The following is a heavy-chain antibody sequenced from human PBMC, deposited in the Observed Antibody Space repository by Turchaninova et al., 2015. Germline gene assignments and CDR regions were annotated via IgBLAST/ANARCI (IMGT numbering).Heavy chain of an antibody. J-gene: IGHJ4*02. V-gene: IGHV3-23*04. CDR1: GFTLSSYA. Sequence: EVQLVDSGGGLVQPGGSLRLSCAASGFTLSSYAVTWFRQAPGKGLEWISGISGSGPATFYAGSVRGRFTISRDNSKNTLYLQMNSLRAEDTAVYYCAPCRADYGDCIFDHWGQGTLVTVSS. CDR3: APCRADYGDCIFDH. D-gene: IGHD4/OR15-4a*01. CDR2: ISGSGPAT.